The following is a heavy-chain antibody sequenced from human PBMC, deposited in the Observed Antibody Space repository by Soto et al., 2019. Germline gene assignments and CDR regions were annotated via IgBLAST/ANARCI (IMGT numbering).Heavy chain of an antibody. Sequence: QVQLVQSGAEVKKPGSSVKVSCKASGGTFSGYAISWVRQAPGQGLEWMGGIIPIFGTANYAQKFQGRVTITADESTSTAYMELSSLRSEDTAVYYCARAGGYSGYDLRLFFDYWGQGTLVTVSS. CDR3: ARAGGYSGYDLRLFFDY. V-gene: IGHV1-69*01. J-gene: IGHJ4*02. D-gene: IGHD5-12*01. CDR1: GGTFSGYA. CDR2: IIPIFGTA.